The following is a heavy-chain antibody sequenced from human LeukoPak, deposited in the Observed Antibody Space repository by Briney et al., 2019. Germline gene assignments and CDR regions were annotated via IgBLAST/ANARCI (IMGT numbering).Heavy chain of an antibody. Sequence: SETLSLTCAVSGGSVSSGGDEWGCIRRPPGNGLEWIGYIYYSGSTNYNPSLKSRVTISVATSKNHFALKLSSVTAAATAVYYCASPWLGAFDCWGKGTLVTVSS. CDR3: ASPWLGAFDC. CDR1: GGSVSSGGDE. CDR2: IYYSGST. D-gene: IGHD5-12*01. J-gene: IGHJ4*02. V-gene: IGHV4-61*08.